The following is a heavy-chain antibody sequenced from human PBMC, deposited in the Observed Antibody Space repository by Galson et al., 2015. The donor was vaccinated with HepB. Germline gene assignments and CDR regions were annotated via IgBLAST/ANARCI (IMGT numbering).Heavy chain of an antibody. CDR1: GFTFSNYA. CDR2: IWYDGNNK. CDR3: ARDLYDSSHNGYRNGPFDY. D-gene: IGHD3-22*01. J-gene: IGHJ4*02. Sequence: SLRFSCAASGFTFSNYAMHWVRQAPGKGQEWVAVIWYDGNNKYYADSVEGRFTISRDNSKNTVYLQMNSLRVEDTAVYYCARDLYDSSHNGYRNGPFDYWGQGTLVTVSS. V-gene: IGHV3-33*01.